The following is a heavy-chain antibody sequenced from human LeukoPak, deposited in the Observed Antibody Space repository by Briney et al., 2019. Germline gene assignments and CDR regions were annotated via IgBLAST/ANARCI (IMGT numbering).Heavy chain of an antibody. CDR1: GFTFSSYG. J-gene: IGHJ4*02. D-gene: IGHD5-12*01. Sequence: GGSLRLSCAVSGFTFSSYGMHWVRQAPGKGLEWVAVISYDGSDKYYADSVKGRFTISRDNSKSTLYLQMNSLGAEDTAVYYCAKGINSGYHRYYLDYWGQGTLVTVSS. V-gene: IGHV3-30*18. CDR3: AKGINSGYHRYYLDY. CDR2: ISYDGSDK.